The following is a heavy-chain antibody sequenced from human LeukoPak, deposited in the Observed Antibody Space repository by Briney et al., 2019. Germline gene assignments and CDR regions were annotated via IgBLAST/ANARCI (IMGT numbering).Heavy chain of an antibody. J-gene: IGHJ5*02. V-gene: IGHV1-18*01. CDR1: GYTFTNFG. D-gene: IGHD2/OR15-2a*01. Sequence: GASVKVSCKASGYTFTNFGISWVRQAPGQGLEWMGWISPYNGNTDYAQKLQGRVTMTTDTSTSTVYMELRSLRSDDTAVYYCARAIGIVHLDPWGQGTLVTVSS. CDR3: ARAIGIVHLDP. CDR2: ISPYNGNT.